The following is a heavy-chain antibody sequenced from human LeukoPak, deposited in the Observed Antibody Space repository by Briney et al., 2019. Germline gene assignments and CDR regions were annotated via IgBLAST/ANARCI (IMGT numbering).Heavy chain of an antibody. Sequence: PGRSLRLSCAASGFIFRDYYMTWIRQAPGKGLEWVSYISGGGTTIYSADSVKGRFTISRDNAENSLYLQMNSLRVEDTAVYYCARAPTVLVGYCSSSSCQADYWGQGTLVTVSS. CDR1: GFIFRDYY. J-gene: IGHJ4*02. CDR3: ARAPTVLVGYCSSSSCQADY. D-gene: IGHD2-2*01. CDR2: ISGGGTTI. V-gene: IGHV3-11*04.